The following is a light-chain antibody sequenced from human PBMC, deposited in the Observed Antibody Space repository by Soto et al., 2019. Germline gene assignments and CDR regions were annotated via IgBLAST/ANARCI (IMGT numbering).Light chain of an antibody. J-gene: IGLJ1*01. CDR2: EVS. Sequence: QSALTQPASVSGSPGQSITISCTGTSSDVGAYNYVSWYQQHPGKAPKLLISEVSIRPSGVSDRFSGSKSGNTASLTISGLQTEDEADYYCSSFTSAYTFVFGSGTKVTVL. V-gene: IGLV2-14*01. CDR3: SSFTSAYTFV. CDR1: SSDVGAYNY.